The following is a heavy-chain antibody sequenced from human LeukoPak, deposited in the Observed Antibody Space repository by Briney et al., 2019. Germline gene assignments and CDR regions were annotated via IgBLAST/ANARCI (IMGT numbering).Heavy chain of an antibody. V-gene: IGHV4-4*02. J-gene: IGHJ6*03. CDR2: IYPSGST. CDR1: GASISSRNW. D-gene: IGHD2-2*01. CDR3: ARALAEYQLLREVFYYMDV. Sequence: SETLSLTCAVSGASISSRNWWIWVRQPPGKGLEWIGEIYPSGSTNYNPSLKSRVTISIDKSKNQFSLKLSSVTAADTAVYYCARALAEYQLLREVFYYMDVWGKGTTVTVSS.